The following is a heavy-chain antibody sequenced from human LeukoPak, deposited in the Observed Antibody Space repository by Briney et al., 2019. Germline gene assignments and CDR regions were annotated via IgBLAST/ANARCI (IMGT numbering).Heavy chain of an antibody. CDR2: ISSSSSYI. CDR3: ARDRRYGSGSYGY. J-gene: IGHJ4*02. V-gene: IGHV3-21*01. Sequence: GGSLRLSCAASGFTFSSYSMNWVRQAPGKGLEWVSSISSSSSYIYYADSVKGRFTISRDNAKNSLYRQMNSLRAEDTAVYYCARDRRYGSGSYGYGGKGNLVNVSS. CDR1: GFTFSSYS. D-gene: IGHD3-10*01.